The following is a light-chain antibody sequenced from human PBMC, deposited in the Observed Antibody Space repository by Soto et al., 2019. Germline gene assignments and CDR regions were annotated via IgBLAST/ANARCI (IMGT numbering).Light chain of an antibody. CDR2: RAS. CDR3: QQYHSYWT. CDR1: QSVSRNY. V-gene: IGKV3-20*01. J-gene: IGKJ1*01. Sequence: TQFPFKLTHSPGKRSTLSCMASQSVSRNYLAWFQQKPGQAPKVLIYRASSMATGIPDRFRGSGSGTEFTLTISRLQTDDFSTYYCQQYHSYWTFGQGTKVDIK.